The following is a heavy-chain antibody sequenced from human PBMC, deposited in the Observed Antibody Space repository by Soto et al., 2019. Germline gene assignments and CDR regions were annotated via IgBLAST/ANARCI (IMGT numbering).Heavy chain of an antibody. J-gene: IGHJ3*02. CDR2: IITIFGTA. V-gene: IGHV1-69*13. CDR3: ARDNNCSGGSCYTLRAFDI. D-gene: IGHD2-15*01. Sequence: ASVKVSCKASGGTFSSYAISWVRQAPGQGLEWMGGIITIFGTANYAQKFQGRVTITADESTSTAYMELSSLRSEDTAVYYCARDNNCSGGSCYTLRAFDIWGQGTMVTVSS. CDR1: GGTFSSYA.